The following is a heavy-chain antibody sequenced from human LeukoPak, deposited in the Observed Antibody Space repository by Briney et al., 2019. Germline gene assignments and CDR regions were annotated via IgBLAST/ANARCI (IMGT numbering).Heavy chain of an antibody. CDR1: GFTFSSYS. CDR2: ISYSSSYI. V-gene: IGHV3-21*01. Sequence: GGSLRLSCAASGFTFSSYSMNWVRQAPGKGLEWVSSISYSSSYIYYADSVKGRFTISRDNAKNSLYLQMNSLRAEDTAVYYCARELLDYYYMDVWGKGTTVTVSS. D-gene: IGHD2-15*01. CDR3: ARELLDYYYMDV. J-gene: IGHJ6*03.